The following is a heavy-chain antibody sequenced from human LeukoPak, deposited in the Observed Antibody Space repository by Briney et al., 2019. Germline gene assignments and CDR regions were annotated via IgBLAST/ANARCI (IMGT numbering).Heavy chain of an antibody. J-gene: IGHJ4*02. CDR1: GFTFGNYG. CDR3: AKDLTSYDSSGFFDN. Sequence: PGGSLRLSCAASGFTFGNYGIHWVRQAPGKGLEWVAVVWYEGSDKYYADSVRGRFFISRDNSKNRVYLQMNGLRAEDTAVYYCAKDLTSYDSSGFFDNWGQGTLVTVSS. CDR2: VWYEGSDK. D-gene: IGHD3-22*01. V-gene: IGHV3-33*06.